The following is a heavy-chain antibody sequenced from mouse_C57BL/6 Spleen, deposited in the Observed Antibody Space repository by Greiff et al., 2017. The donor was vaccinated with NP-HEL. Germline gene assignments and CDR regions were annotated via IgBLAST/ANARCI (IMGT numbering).Heavy chain of an antibody. CDR3: ARPITTVVGWYFDV. CDR1: GYTFTDYY. Sequence: EVKLQESGPVLVKPGASVKMSCKASGYTFTDYYMNWVKQSHGKSLEWIGVINPYNGGTSYNQKFKGKATLTVDKSSSTAYMELNSLTSEGSAVYYCARPITTVVGWYFDVWGTGTTVTVSS. CDR2: INPYNGGT. V-gene: IGHV1-19*01. D-gene: IGHD1-1*01. J-gene: IGHJ1*03.